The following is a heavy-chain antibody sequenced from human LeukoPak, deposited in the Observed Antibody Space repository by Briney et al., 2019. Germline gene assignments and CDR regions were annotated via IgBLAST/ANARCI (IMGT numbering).Heavy chain of an antibody. CDR2: IWYDGSNK. D-gene: IGHD1-26*01. J-gene: IGHJ4*02. CDR3: ARDRGWGKGDSEWELPNHFDY. Sequence: GRSLRLSCAASGFTFSSYGMHWVRQAPGKGLEWMAVIWYDGSNKVYADSVKGRFTISRDNSKNTLYLQMNSLRVEDTAVYYCARDRGWGKGDSEWELPNHFDYWGQGTLVTVSS. V-gene: IGHV3-33*01. CDR1: GFTFSSYG.